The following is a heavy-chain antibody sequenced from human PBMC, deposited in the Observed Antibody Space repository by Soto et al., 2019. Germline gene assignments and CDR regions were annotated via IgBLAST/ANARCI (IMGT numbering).Heavy chain of an antibody. D-gene: IGHD5-12*01. CDR3: ARVRGGSDSYYYYYGMDV. J-gene: IGHJ6*02. V-gene: IGHV1-69*05. CDR1: GGTFSIYA. CDR2: IIPLFGTT. Sequence: QVHLVQSGAEVKKPGSSVKVSCTASGGTFSIYAINWVRQAPGQGLEWMGGIIPLFGTTNYAQKFQGRVTITSDESTSTAYMELSSPRSEDTAVYYCARVRGGSDSYYYYYGMDVWGQGTTVTVSS.